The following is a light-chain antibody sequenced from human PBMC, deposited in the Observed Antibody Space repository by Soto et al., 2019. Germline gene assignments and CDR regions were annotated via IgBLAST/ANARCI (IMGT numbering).Light chain of an antibody. J-gene: IGKJ5*01. V-gene: IGKV3-20*01. Sequence: EVVLTQSPGTLSLSPGQRATLSCRASQRISSSCLGWYQQKPGQAPRLLIYGASTRATGIPDRFSGSGSWPDFTLTIPRLEPEDFAVYYCQQYGTSPITFGQGTRLEIK. CDR2: GAS. CDR1: QRISSSC. CDR3: QQYGTSPIT.